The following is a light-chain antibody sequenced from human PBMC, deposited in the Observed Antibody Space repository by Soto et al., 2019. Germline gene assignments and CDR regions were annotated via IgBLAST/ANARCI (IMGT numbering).Light chain of an antibody. Sequence: QSALTQPASVSGSPGQSITISCTGTSSDVGGYNYVSWYQQHPGKAPKLMIYEVSNRPSGVSFRFSGSKSGNTASLTISGLQTEDEADYYCSSYTSSSPWVFGGGTKLTVL. CDR2: EVS. V-gene: IGLV2-14*01. CDR1: SSDVGGYNY. J-gene: IGLJ3*02. CDR3: SSYTSSSPWV.